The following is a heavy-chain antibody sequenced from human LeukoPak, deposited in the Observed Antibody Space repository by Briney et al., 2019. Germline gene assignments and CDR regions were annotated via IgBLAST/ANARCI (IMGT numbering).Heavy chain of an antibody. CDR1: GFTFDDYA. J-gene: IGHJ3*02. CDR2: ISWNSGSM. Sequence: GGSLRLSCPSSGFTFDDYAMHWVRQAQGKGLEWLSGISWNSGSMAYADSVKGRFTVSRDNAKNSLYLPMNSLRAEDMALYYCAKQSGSGAYGAFDIWGQGTMVTVSS. D-gene: IGHD2-15*01. V-gene: IGHV3-9*03. CDR3: AKQSGSGAYGAFDI.